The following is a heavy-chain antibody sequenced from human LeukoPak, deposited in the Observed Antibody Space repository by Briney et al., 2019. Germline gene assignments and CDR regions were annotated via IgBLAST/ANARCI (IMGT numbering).Heavy chain of an antibody. D-gene: IGHD3-10*01. CDR3: ARDSYYYGSGSYHYYYYYMDV. CDR1: GYSISSGYY. CDR2: IYTSGST. Sequence: PSETLSLTCTVSGYSISSGYYWSWIRQPAGKGLEWIGRIYTSGSTNYNPSLKSRVTISVDTSKNQFSLKLSSVTAADTAVYYCARDSYYYGSGSYHYYYYYMDVWGKGTTVTISS. V-gene: IGHV4-61*02. J-gene: IGHJ6*03.